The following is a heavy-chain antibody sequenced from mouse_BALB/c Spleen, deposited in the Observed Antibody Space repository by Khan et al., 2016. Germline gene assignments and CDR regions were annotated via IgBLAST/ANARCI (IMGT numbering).Heavy chain of an antibody. D-gene: IGHD2-4*01. V-gene: IGHV14-3*02. CDR2: IDPANDNT. CDR1: GFNIKDTY. Sequence: VQLKQSGAELVKPGASVKLSCTASGFNIKDTYMHWMIQRPEQGLEWIGRIDPANDNTKYDPKFQGKATITADTSSNTAYLQLSSLTSEDTAVYYCARSYYDSWLGYWGQGTLVTVSA. J-gene: IGHJ3*02. CDR3: ARSYYDSWLGY.